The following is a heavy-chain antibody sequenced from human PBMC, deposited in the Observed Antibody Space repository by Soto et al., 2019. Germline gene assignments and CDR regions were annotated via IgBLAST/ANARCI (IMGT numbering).Heavy chain of an antibody. J-gene: IGHJ5*02. CDR2: IYWDDDK. V-gene: IGHV2-5*02. CDR3: AHFDSRRDHNWFDP. D-gene: IGHD3-22*01. CDR1: GFSLSTSGVG. Sequence: QITLKESGPPLVKPTQTLTLTCTFSGFSLSTSGVGVGWIRQPPGKALEWLALIYWDDDKRYSPSLKSRLTITKDTSKNQVVLTMTNMDPVDTATYYCAHFDSRRDHNWFDPWGQGTLVTVSS.